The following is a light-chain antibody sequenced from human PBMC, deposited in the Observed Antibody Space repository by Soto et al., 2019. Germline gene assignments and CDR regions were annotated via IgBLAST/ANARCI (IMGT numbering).Light chain of an antibody. J-gene: IGKJ5*01. CDR2: DAY. V-gene: IGKV3-11*01. CDR1: QSFRGL. Sequence: EVVSTQSPVTLSLSPGERATLSCRASQSFRGLLAWYQQKPGQAPRSLIYDAYNRATGIPHRLSGSGSGTDLNLTISSLEPEDSAVYYCQKRHMWPITCGQGTRLEIK. CDR3: QKRHMWPIT.